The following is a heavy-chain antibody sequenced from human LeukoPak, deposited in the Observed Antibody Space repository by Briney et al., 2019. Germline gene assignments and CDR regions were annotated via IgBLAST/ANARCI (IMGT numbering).Heavy chain of an antibody. V-gene: IGHV3-23*01. J-gene: IGHJ3*02. D-gene: IGHD1-1*01. CDR3: AKGIRGSTGVAFDI. Sequence: GGSLRLSCAASGFTFSSYAMSWVRQAPGKGLEWVSAISGSGGSTYYADSVKGRFTISRDKSKDTLYLQMNSLRAEDTAVFYCAKGIRGSTGVAFDIWGQGTMVTVSS. CDR1: GFTFSSYA. CDR2: ISGSGGST.